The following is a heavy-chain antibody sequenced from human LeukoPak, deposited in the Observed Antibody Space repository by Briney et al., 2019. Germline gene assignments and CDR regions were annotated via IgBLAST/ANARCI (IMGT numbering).Heavy chain of an antibody. D-gene: IGHD6-19*01. V-gene: IGHV4-30-4*07. CDR3: ARRGPVAGTSDWFDP. Sequence: PSETLSLTCAVSGGSISSGGYSWRWLRQPPGTGLEWIGYIYYSGSTYYNPSLKSRVTISVDTSKNQFSLKLSSVTAADTAVYYCARRGPVAGTSDWFDPWGQGTLVTVSS. CDR2: IYYSGST. CDR1: GGSISSGGYS. J-gene: IGHJ5*02.